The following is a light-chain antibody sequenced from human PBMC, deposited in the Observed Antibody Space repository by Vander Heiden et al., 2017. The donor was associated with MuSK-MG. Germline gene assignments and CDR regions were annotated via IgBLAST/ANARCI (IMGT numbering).Light chain of an antibody. CDR3: QVWDSSSEVV. CDR1: NIGSKS. Sequence: SYVLTQPPPVSVAPGKTARITCGGNNIGSKSVHWYQQKPGQAPVLVIYYDSDRPSGIPERFSGSNSGNTATLTISRVEAGDEADYYCQVWDSSSEVVFGGGTKLTVL. CDR2: YDS. V-gene: IGLV3-21*04. J-gene: IGLJ2*01.